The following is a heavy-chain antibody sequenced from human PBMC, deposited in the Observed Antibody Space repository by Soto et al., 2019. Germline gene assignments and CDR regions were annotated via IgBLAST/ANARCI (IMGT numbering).Heavy chain of an antibody. CDR2: IYYSGST. CDR1: GGSISSYY. CDR3: ARAAAGTSHYYYMDV. D-gene: IGHD6-13*01. J-gene: IGHJ6*03. V-gene: IGHV4-59*08. Sequence: SETLSLTCTVSGGSISSYYWSWIRQPPGKGLEWIGYIYYSGSTNYNPSLKSRVTISVDTSKNQFSLKLSSVTAADTAVYYCARAAAGTSHYYYMDVWGKGTTVTVSS.